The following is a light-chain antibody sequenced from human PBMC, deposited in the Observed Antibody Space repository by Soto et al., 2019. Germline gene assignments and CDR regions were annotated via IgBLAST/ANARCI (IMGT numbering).Light chain of an antibody. Sequence: QSALTQPPSAPGSPGQSFTISCTVTSSDIGAYNYVSWYQQRPGKAPKLMIYEVSRRPSGVPYRFSGSKSGSTASLTVSGLHTEDEADYYCSSYAGNNTYVFGSGTKVTVL. J-gene: IGLJ1*01. V-gene: IGLV2-8*01. CDR1: SSDIGAYNY. CDR2: EVS. CDR3: SSYAGNNTYV.